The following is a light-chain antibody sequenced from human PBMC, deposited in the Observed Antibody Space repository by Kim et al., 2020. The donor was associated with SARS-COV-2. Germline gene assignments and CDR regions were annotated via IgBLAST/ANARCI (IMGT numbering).Light chain of an antibody. CDR1: SLRSYY. J-gene: IGLJ3*02. Sequence: VALGQTGRITCKGTSLRSYYASWFQQKPGQAPVLVIYGKNNRPSGIPDRFSGSRSGNTASLTITGAQAEDEADYYCNSRDSSANWVFGGGTQLTVL. V-gene: IGLV3-19*01. CDR2: GKN. CDR3: NSRDSSANWV.